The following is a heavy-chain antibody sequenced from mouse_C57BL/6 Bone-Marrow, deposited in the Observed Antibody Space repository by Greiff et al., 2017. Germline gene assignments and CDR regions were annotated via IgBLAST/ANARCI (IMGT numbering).Heavy chain of an antibody. CDR3: ARREANYRYFDY. V-gene: IGHV1-52*01. J-gene: IGHJ2*01. CDR1: GYTFTSYW. Sequence: QVQLQQPGAELVRPGSSVKLSCKASGYTFTSYWMHWVKQRPIQGLEWIGNIDPSDSETHYNQKFKDKATLTVDKSSSTAYMQLSSLTSEDSAVYYCARREANYRYFDYWGQGTTLTVSS. D-gene: IGHD2-1*01. CDR2: IDPSDSET.